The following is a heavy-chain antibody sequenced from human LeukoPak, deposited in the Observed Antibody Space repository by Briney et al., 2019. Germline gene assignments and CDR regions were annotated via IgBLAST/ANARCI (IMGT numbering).Heavy chain of an antibody. CDR2: IYHSGGT. CDR1: GGSISSSNW. V-gene: IGHV4-4*02. D-gene: IGHD3-10*01. J-gene: IGHJ5*02. Sequence: SETLSLTCAVSGGSISSSNWWSWVRQPPGKGLEWIGEIYHSGGTNYNPSLKSRVTISVDKSKNQFSLKLSSVTAADTAVYYCARVFLHPYYGSGIAIWFDPWGQGTLVTVSS. CDR3: ARVFLHPYYGSGIAIWFDP.